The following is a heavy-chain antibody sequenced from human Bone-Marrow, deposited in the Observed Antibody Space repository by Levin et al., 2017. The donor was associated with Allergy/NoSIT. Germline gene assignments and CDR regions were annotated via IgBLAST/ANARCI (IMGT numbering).Heavy chain of an antibody. CDR3: ARDGIASRSFKGFLDF. V-gene: IGHV3-33*01. CDR1: GFSFVEYG. CDR2: IWRDGSQK. J-gene: IGHJ4*02. D-gene: IGHD6-13*01. Sequence: GESLKISCAASGFSFVEYGMHWLRQAPGKGLEWVAIIWRDGSQKYYADSVQGRFTISRDNLKDTLYLQMNSLRSEDTALYYCARDGIASRSFKGFLDFWGQGTVVAVSS.